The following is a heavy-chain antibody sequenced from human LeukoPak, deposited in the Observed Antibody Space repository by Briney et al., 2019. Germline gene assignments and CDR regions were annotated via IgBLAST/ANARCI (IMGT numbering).Heavy chain of an antibody. V-gene: IGHV3-30-3*01. J-gene: IGHJ4*02. Sequence: PGGSLRLSCAASGFTFSYYAMHWVRQAPGKGLERVAIMSSDGNNKYYADSVKGRFTISRDNSNNTLYLQMNSLRPEDTAVYYCAKDSGLDYRYGLFDYWGQGTLVTVSS. D-gene: IGHD5-18*01. CDR2: MSSDGNNK. CDR1: GFTFSYYA. CDR3: AKDSGLDYRYGLFDY.